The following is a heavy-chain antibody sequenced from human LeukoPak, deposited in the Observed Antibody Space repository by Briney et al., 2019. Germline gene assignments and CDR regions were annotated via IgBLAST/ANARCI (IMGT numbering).Heavy chain of an antibody. Sequence: RSGGSLRLSCAASGFTFSSYGMRWVRQAPGKGLEWVAVISYDGSNKYYADSVKGRFTISRDNSKNTRYLQMNSLRAEDTAVYYCAKGYCGGDCPFDYWGQGTLVTVSS. D-gene: IGHD2-21*01. CDR2: ISYDGSNK. V-gene: IGHV3-30*18. CDR1: GFTFSSYG. CDR3: AKGYCGGDCPFDY. J-gene: IGHJ4*02.